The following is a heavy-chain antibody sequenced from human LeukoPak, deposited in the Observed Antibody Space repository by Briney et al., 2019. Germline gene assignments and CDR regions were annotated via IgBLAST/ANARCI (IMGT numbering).Heavy chain of an antibody. J-gene: IGHJ4*02. Sequence: GASVKVSCKATGYTFGSYDINWVRKATGQGLEWMGWMNPGSGNTGYAQRFQGRVTMTRDTSINTAYMELSGLRSEDTAVYYCARLSETAAYYYTSGYYYLGYWGQGTLVTV. CDR3: ARLSETAAYYYTSGYYYLGY. D-gene: IGHD3-22*01. CDR1: GYTFGSYD. V-gene: IGHV1-8*02. CDR2: MNPGSGNT.